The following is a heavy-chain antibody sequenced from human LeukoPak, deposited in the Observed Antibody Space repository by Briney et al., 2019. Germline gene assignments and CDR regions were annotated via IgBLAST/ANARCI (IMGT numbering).Heavy chain of an antibody. J-gene: IGHJ6*04. D-gene: IGHD3-10*02. V-gene: IGHV3-21*01. CDR2: ISSSSSYI. Sequence: GGSLRLSCEASGFTFSNYAMSWVRQAPGKGLEWVSSISSSSSYIYYADSVKGRFTISRDNAKNSLYLQMNSLRAEDTAVYYCAELGITMIGGAWGKGTTVTISS. CDR1: GFTFSNYA. CDR3: AELGITMIGGA.